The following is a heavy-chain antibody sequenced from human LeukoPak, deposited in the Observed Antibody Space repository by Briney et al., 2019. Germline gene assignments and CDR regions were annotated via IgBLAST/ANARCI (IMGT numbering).Heavy chain of an antibody. Sequence: SVKVSCKASGGTFSSYAISWVRQAPGQGLEWMGRIIPISGTANYAQKFQGRVTITTDESTSTAYMELSSLRSEDTAVYYCARDGYYGDWGQGTLVTVSS. D-gene: IGHD3-10*01. CDR2: IIPISGTA. CDR1: GGTFSSYA. CDR3: ARDGYYGD. V-gene: IGHV1-69*05. J-gene: IGHJ4*02.